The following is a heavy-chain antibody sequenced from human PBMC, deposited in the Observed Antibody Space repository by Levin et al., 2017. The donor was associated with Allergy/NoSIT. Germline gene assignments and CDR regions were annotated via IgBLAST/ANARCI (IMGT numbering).Heavy chain of an antibody. CDR2: IYYSGST. J-gene: IGHJ6*03. D-gene: IGHD6-13*01. Sequence: SETLSLTCTVSGGSISSGGYYWSWIRQHPGKGLEWIGYIYYSGSTYYNPSLKSRVTISVDTSKNQFSLKLSSVTAADTAVDYCARGEKQQLVPPYYYYMDVWGKGTTVTVSS. CDR1: GGSISSGGYY. V-gene: IGHV4-31*03. CDR3: ARGEKQQLVPPYYYYMDV.